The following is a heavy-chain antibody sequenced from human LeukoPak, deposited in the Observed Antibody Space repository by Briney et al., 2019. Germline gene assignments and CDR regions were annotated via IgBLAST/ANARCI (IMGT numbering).Heavy chain of an antibody. CDR2: IIPIFGTA. Sequence: SVKVSCKASGGTFSSYAISWVRQAPGQGLEWMGGIIPIFGTANYAQKFQGRVTITADESTSTAYMELSSLRSEDTAVYYCAREVASTYNWFDPWGQGTLVTVSS. J-gene: IGHJ5*02. V-gene: IGHV1-69*13. CDR1: GGTFSSYA. CDR3: AREVASTYNWFDP. D-gene: IGHD5/OR15-5a*01.